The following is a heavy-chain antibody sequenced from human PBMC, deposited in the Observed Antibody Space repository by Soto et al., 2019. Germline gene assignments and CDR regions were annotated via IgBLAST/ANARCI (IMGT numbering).Heavy chain of an antibody. Sequence: QVRLVQSGAEVKKPGSSVKVSCKASGGTFSSYSISWVRQAPGQGLECMGRIIPILGIPTYAQKFQGRVTITADKSTNTAYMELSSLGSEDTAVYYCAREAYCGGDCYSHCDYWGQGTLVTVSS. J-gene: IGHJ4*02. D-gene: IGHD2-21*02. CDR1: GGTFSSYS. CDR2: IIPILGIP. V-gene: IGHV1-69*08. CDR3: AREAYCGGDCYSHCDY.